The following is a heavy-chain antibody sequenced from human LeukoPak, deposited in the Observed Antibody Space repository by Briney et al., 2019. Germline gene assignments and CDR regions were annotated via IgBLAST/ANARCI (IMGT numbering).Heavy chain of an antibody. J-gene: IGHJ5*02. Sequence: PSETLSLTCTVSGYSISSGYYWGWIRQPPGKGLEWIGSIYHSGSTYYNPSLKSRVTISVDTSKNQFSLKLSSVTAADTAVYYCARLRDSYSSGWYLEWFDPWGQGTLVTVSS. CDR3: ARLRDSYSSGWYLEWFDP. V-gene: IGHV4-38-2*02. CDR2: IYHSGST. CDR1: GYSISSGYY. D-gene: IGHD6-19*01.